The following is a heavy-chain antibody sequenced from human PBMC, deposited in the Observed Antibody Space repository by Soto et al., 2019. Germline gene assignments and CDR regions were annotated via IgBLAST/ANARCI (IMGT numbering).Heavy chain of an antibody. CDR3: ATSGKVFYDYIWGSYRDTANAYGTYYYYMDV. CDR2: FDPEDGET. V-gene: IGHV1-24*01. CDR1: GYTLTELS. Sequence: ASVKVSCKVSGYTLTELSMHWVRQAPGKGLEWMGGFDPEDGETIYAQKFQGRVTMTEDTSTDTAYMELSSLRSEDTAVYYCATSGKVFYDYIWGSYRDTANAYGTYYYYMDVWGKGTTVTVSS. D-gene: IGHD3-16*02. J-gene: IGHJ6*03.